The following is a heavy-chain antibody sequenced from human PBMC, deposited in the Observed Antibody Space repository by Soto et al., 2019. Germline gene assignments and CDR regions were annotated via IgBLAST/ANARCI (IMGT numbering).Heavy chain of an antibody. J-gene: IGHJ6*02. D-gene: IGHD3-16*01. V-gene: IGHV4-39*01. CDR1: GGSISSSSYY. CDR2: IYYSGYT. CDR3: ARHNGPLYVGYYYDMDV. Sequence: PSETLSLTCTVSGGSISSSSYYWGWIRQPPGKGLEWIGSIYYSGYTYYKPSLKSRVTISVDTSKNQFSLKLSSVTAADTAVYYCARHNGPLYVGYYYDMDVWGQGTTVTV.